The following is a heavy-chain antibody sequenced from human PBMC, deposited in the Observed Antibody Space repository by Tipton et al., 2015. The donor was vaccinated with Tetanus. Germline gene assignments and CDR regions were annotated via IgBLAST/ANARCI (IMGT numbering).Heavy chain of an antibody. Sequence: TLSLTCTVSGGSISGGDYVWNWIRQPPGKGLEWIGYIYSSGSISYNPSLKSRLSISRDTSKNQFSLKMTSVTPADTAVYFCARDNGYDIVNGYSARQYAMDVWGRGTAVTVSS. CDR2: IYSSGSI. CDR3: ARDNGYDIVNGYSARQYAMDV. J-gene: IGHJ6*02. D-gene: IGHD3-9*01. V-gene: IGHV4-30-4*01. CDR1: GGSISGGDYV.